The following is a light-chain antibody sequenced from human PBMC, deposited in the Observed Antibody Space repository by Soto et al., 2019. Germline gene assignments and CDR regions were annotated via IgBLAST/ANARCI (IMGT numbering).Light chain of an antibody. CDR3: QQYDGYSPQT. J-gene: IGKJ1*01. CDR1: QSVRNW. Sequence: DIHITQSPSTLFASVGDRVTITCRASQSVRNWLAWYQQKPGRAPQLLIYDSSTLEPGVPSRFRGSGSGTEFTLTINGLQPDDFATYYCQQYDGYSPQTFGQGTKVDI. V-gene: IGKV1-5*01. CDR2: DSS.